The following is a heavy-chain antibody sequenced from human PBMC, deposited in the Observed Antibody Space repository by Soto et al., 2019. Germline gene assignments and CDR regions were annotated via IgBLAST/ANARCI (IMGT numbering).Heavy chain of an antibody. V-gene: IGHV3-7*05. D-gene: IGHD3-10*01. J-gene: IGHJ4*02. CDR2: IKQDGSEK. CDR3: ADGLNGSRYGPDHY. CDR1: GFTFSSYW. Sequence: GGSLRLSCAASGFTFSSYWMSWVRQAPGKGLEWVANIKQDGSEKYYVDSVKGRFTISRDNAKNTLYLQMNSLRAEDTAVYYCADGLNGSRYGPDHYLGQGTLVT.